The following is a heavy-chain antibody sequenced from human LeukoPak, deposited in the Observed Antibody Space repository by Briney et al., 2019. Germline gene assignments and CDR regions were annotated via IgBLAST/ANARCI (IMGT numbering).Heavy chain of an antibody. J-gene: IGHJ4*02. V-gene: IGHV4-59*01. D-gene: IGHD5-18*01. Sequence: ASETLSLTCTVSGGSISSYYWSWIRQPPGKGLEWIGYIYYSGSTNYNPSLKSRVTISVDTSKNQFSLKLSSVTAADTAVYYCARDLVGTAMVDYWGQGTLVTVSS. CDR3: ARDLVGTAMVDY. CDR2: IYYSGST. CDR1: GGSISSYY.